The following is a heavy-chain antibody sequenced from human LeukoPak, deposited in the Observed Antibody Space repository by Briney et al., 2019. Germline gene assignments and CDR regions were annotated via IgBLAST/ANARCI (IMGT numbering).Heavy chain of an antibody. CDR3: ARAESLAAAGTGYFDF. V-gene: IGHV3-33*01. CDR1: GFTFSNFV. J-gene: IGHJ4*02. Sequence: GGSLRLSCAASGFTFSNFVMHWVRQAPGEGLEWVAVIWYDGSNENYEDSVKGRFTISRDNSKNTLYLQMNSLRAEDTAVYYCARAESLAAAGTGYFDFWGQGTLVTVSS. CDR2: IWYDGSNE. D-gene: IGHD6-13*01.